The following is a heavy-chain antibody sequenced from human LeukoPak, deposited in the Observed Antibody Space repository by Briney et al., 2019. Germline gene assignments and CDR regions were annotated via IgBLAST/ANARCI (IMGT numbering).Heavy chain of an antibody. CDR3: ARRSTRPERFDY. CDR2: ISYSGST. V-gene: IGHV4-61*01. CDR1: GGSVSSGSYY. Sequence: SETLSLACTVSGGSVSSGSYYWTWIRQPPGKGLEWIGCISYSGSTNYNPPLNSRLTISVDTPKSQFSLKLSSVNADDTAVYFCARRSTRPERFDYWGQGILVTVSS. J-gene: IGHJ4*02.